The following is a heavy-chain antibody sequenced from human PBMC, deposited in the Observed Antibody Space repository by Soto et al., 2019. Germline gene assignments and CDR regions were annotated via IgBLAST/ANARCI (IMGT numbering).Heavy chain of an antibody. CDR2: MYSTGST. D-gene: IGHD2-21*01. CDR1: GGSITSYY. Sequence: QVQLQESGPGLVKPSETLSLTCTVSGGSITSYYWNWIRQPPGKGLEWIGYMYSTGSTNYNPSLKSRVAISVDTSTNQFSLKLNSVTAADTAVYYCARGYCGTNSCHNWFDPWGQGTLVTVSS. J-gene: IGHJ5*02. CDR3: ARGYCGTNSCHNWFDP. V-gene: IGHV4-59*01.